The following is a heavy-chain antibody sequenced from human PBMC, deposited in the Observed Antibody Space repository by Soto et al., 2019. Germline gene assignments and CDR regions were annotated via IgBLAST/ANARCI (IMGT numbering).Heavy chain of an antibody. CDR2: IKKKGDGGTT. CDR3: HNYIIEATADLAY. J-gene: IGHJ4*02. V-gene: IGHV3-15*07. CDR1: GFTFSNAW. D-gene: IGHD2-21*02. Sequence: GGSLRLSCAASGFTFSNAWMNWVRQAPGKGLEWVGRIKKKGDGGTTDYAAPVKVRFTISRDDSKNTLYLQMNSLKTEDTAVNHSHNYIIEATADLAYRRKRTSVPVSS.